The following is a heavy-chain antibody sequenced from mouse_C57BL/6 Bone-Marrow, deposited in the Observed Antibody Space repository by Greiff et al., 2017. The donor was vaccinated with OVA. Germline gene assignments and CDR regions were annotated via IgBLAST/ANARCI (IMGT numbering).Heavy chain of an antibody. D-gene: IGHD2-3*01. CDR1: GYAFSSYW. CDR2: IYPGDGDT. V-gene: IGHV1-80*01. J-gene: IGHJ4*01. Sequence: QVQLQQYGAELVKPGASVKISCKASGYAFSSYWMNWVKQRPGKGLEWIGQIYPGDGDTNYNGKFKGKATLTADKSSSTAYMQLSSLTSEDSAVYFCARGYDGYYLYYYAMDYWGQGTSVTVSS. CDR3: ARGYDGYYLYYYAMDY.